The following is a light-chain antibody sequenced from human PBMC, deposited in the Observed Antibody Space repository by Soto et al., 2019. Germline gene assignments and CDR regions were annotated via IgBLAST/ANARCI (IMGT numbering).Light chain of an antibody. J-gene: IGKJ1*01. CDR1: QSISSW. V-gene: IGKV1-5*01. Sequence: DIQMTQSPSTLSASVGDRFTLTCRASQSISSWLAWYQQKPGKAPKLLIYHAYSLESGVPSRFSGSESGTEFTLTINSLQPDDFATYYCQQYNSYPWTFGQGTKVDIK. CDR2: HAY. CDR3: QQYNSYPWT.